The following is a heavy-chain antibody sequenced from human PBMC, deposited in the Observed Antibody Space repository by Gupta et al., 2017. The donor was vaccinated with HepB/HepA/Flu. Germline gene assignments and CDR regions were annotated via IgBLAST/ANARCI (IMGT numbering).Heavy chain of an antibody. Sequence: EEQLVESGGGVTRRGGTLRLSCKASGSDFDNFHLHWVRQAPGKGLEWVAGINWNGDNTNYADSVKGRFTISRDNDKNSLFLQMTSLRAEDTALYHCARTGPYYYFALDVWGPGAMVTVSS. CDR1: GSDFDNFH. J-gene: IGHJ6*02. D-gene: IGHD3-3*01. CDR2: INWNGDNT. V-gene: IGHV3-20*01. CDR3: ARTGPYYYFALDV.